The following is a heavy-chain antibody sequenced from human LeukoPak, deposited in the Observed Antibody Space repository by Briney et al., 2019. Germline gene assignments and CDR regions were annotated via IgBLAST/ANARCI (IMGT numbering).Heavy chain of an antibody. CDR3: ARLSPLGTTGTKVNYYMDA. D-gene: IGHD1-1*01. CDR1: GGSISSYY. J-gene: IGHJ6*03. CDR2: IYTSGST. Sequence: SETLSLTCTVSGGSISSYYWSWIRQPPGKGLEWIGYIYTSGSTNYNPSLKSRVTISVDTSKNQFYLKLSSVTAADTAVYYCARLSPLGTTGTKVNYYMDAWGKGTTVTVSS. V-gene: IGHV4-4*09.